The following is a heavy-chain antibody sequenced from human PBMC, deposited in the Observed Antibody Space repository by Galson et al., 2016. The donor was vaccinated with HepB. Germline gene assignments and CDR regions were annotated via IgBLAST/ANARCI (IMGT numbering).Heavy chain of an antibody. CDR3: AKDRWVAVAVLLEN. Sequence: SLRLSCAASGFTFGAYGMSWVRLAPGKGLEWVSSISGSGGPKYADSVKGRFTVSRDNSKSTLYLQMNSLGADDTAVYSCAKDRWVAVAVLLENWGQGTLVTVSA. D-gene: IGHD6-19*01. CDR2: ISGSGGPK. CDR1: GFTFGAYG. V-gene: IGHV3-23*01. J-gene: IGHJ4*02.